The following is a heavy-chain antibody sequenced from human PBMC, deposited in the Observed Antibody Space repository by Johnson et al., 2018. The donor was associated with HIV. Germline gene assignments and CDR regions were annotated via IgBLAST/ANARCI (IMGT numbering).Heavy chain of an antibody. Sequence: QVQLVESGGGVVQPGGSLRLSCAASGFTFSSYAMHWVRQAPGKGLAWAAVISYDGRGKYYADSVKGRFTISRDNSKNTLYLQMNSLRAEDTAVYYCAKGENDYGDYGLDAFDIWGQGTMVTVSS. J-gene: IGHJ3*02. CDR1: GFTFSSYA. CDR3: AKGENDYGDYGLDAFDI. CDR2: ISYDGRGK. V-gene: IGHV3-30-3*02. D-gene: IGHD4-17*01.